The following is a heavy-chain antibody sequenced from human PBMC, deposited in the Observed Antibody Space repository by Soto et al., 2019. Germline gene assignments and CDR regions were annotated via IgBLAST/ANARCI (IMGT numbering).Heavy chain of an antibody. V-gene: IGHV3-23*01. D-gene: IGHD6-6*01. J-gene: IGHJ3*02. CDR1: GFTFSSYA. CDR3: VKKFSSYNAAFDI. CDR2: ISASGNTP. Sequence: EVQLLESGGGLVQPGGSLRLSCAASGFTFSSYAMSWVRQAPGKGLEWVSAISASGNTPYYADSVKGRFTISRDNSKNTMYLQMNSLRAEDTAVYYCVKKFSSYNAAFDIWGPGTMVTVSS.